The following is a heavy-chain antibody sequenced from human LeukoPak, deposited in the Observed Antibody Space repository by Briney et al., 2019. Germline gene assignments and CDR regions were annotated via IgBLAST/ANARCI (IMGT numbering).Heavy chain of an antibody. CDR2: ISYDGSNK. V-gene: IGHV3-30*18. Sequence: GGSLRLSCAASGFTFSSYGMHWVRQAPGKGLEWVAVISYDGSNKYYADSVKGRFTISRDNSKNTLYLQMNSLRAEDTAVYYCAKDPAYGDYVPDYGMDVWGQGTTVTVSS. CDR1: GFTFSSYG. D-gene: IGHD4-17*01. J-gene: IGHJ6*02. CDR3: AKDPAYGDYVPDYGMDV.